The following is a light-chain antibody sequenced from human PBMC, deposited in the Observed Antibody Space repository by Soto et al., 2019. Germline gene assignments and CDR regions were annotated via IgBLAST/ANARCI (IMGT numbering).Light chain of an antibody. Sequence: QSALTQPPSASGSPGQSVTISCTGTSSDVGGYNSVSWYQQHPGKAPKLMIYEVSKRPSGVPDRFSGSKSGNTASLTVSGLQAEDEADYYCSSYAGSNFHVVFGGGTKLTVL. J-gene: IGLJ2*01. V-gene: IGLV2-8*01. CDR3: SSYAGSNFHVV. CDR2: EVS. CDR1: SSDVGGYNS.